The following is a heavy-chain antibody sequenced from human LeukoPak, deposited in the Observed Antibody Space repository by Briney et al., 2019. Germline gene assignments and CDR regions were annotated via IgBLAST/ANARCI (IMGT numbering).Heavy chain of an antibody. J-gene: IGHJ4*02. V-gene: IGHV3-30-3*01. Sequence: GRSLRLSCAASGFTFSSYAMHWVRQAPGKGLEWVAVISYDGSNKYYADSVKGRFTISRDNSKNTLYLQINSLRAEDTAVYYCARDYDFWISGPDYWGQGTLVTVSS. D-gene: IGHD3-3*01. CDR3: ARDYDFWISGPDY. CDR2: ISYDGSNK. CDR1: GFTFSSYA.